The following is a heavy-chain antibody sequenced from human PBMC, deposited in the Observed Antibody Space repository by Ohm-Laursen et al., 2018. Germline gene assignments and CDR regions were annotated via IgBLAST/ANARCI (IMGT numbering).Heavy chain of an antibody. CDR3: ARLATGSSSYYFDY. J-gene: IGHJ4*02. V-gene: IGHV3-23*01. CDR1: GFIFSSYA. Sequence: SLRLSCAAPGFIFSSYAMSWVRQAPGKGLEWVSTISGSGGTTYYADSVKGRFSISRDSSKNTLYLQMNSLRAEDTAVYYCARLATGSSSYYFDYWGQGTLVTVSS. CDR2: ISGSGGTT. D-gene: IGHD3-10*01.